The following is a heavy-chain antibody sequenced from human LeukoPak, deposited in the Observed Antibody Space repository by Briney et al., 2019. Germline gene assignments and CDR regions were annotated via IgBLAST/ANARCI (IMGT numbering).Heavy chain of an antibody. V-gene: IGHV3-30*04. Sequence: GRSLRLSCGASGFIFSSFAMHWVRQAPGKGLEWVAVIWYDGSNKYYADSVKGRFTIFRDNSKNTLYLQMNSLRAEDTAVYYCAKEEYYYDSSALGYWGQGTLVTVSS. J-gene: IGHJ4*02. CDR2: IWYDGSNK. D-gene: IGHD3-22*01. CDR1: GFIFSSFA. CDR3: AKEEYYYDSSALGY.